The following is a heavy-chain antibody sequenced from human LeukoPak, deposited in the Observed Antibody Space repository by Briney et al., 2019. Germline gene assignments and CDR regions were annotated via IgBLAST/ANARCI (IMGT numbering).Heavy chain of an antibody. J-gene: IGHJ6*03. Sequence: SETLSLTCAVYGGSFSGYYWSWIRRPPGKGLEWIGEINHSGSTNYNPSLKSRVTISVDTSKNQSSLKLSSVTAADTAVYYCARSGSDSSGYYHTPYYYYMGVWGKGTTVTVSS. CDR2: INHSGST. CDR1: GGSFSGYY. D-gene: IGHD3-22*01. CDR3: ARSGSDSSGYYHTPYYYYMGV. V-gene: IGHV4-34*01.